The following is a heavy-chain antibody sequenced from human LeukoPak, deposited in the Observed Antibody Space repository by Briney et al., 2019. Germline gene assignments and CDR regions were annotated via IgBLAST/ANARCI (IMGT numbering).Heavy chain of an antibody. V-gene: IGHV3-30*18. CDR3: AKEGRAYYYDSSGYYGY. CDR2: ISYDGSNK. Sequence: GGSLRLSCAASGFTFSSYGMHWVRQAPGKGLEWVAVISYDGSNKYYADSVEGRFTISRDNSKNTLYLQMNSLRAEDTAVYYCAKEGRAYYYDSSGYYGYWGQGTLVTVSS. D-gene: IGHD3-22*01. CDR1: GFTFSSYG. J-gene: IGHJ4*02.